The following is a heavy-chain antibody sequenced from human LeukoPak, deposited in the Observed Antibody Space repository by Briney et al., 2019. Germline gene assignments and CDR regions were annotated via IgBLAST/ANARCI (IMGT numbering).Heavy chain of an antibody. D-gene: IGHD6-13*01. J-gene: IGHJ3*02. V-gene: IGHV4-61*02. Sequence: PSQTLSLTCTVSGGSISSGNYYWSWIRQPAGKGLEWIGRIYTSGGTNCNPSLESRVTILIDRPKNQFSLKLSSVTAADTAVYYCARSYSSSWYSSFDIWGHGTMVTVSS. CDR1: GGSISSGNYY. CDR3: ARSYSSSWYSSFDI. CDR2: IYTSGGT.